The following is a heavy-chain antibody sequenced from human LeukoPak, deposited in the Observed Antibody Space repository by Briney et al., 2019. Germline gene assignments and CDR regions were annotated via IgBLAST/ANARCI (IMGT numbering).Heavy chain of an antibody. CDR1: GFTFSSYA. CDR2: FGTSNSST. CDR3: AKRITGSLRYFDF. Sequence: PGGSLGLSCAASGFTFSSYAMSWVRQAPGRRLEWVSTFGTSNSSTYYADSVKGRFAISRDNSKNTLYLQMNSLRAEDTAVYYCAKRITGSLRYFDFWGQGTLVTVSS. J-gene: IGHJ4*02. V-gene: IGHV3-23*01. D-gene: IGHD1-20*01.